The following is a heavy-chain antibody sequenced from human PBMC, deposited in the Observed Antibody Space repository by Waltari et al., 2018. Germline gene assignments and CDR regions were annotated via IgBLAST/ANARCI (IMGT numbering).Heavy chain of an antibody. CDR2: IYYTGKT. CDR1: GDSVSSGAYY. D-gene: IGHD2-2*01. J-gene: IGHJ6*02. V-gene: IGHV4-31*03. CDR3: ARDRQPSPRFQYQMYGMDV. Sequence: QVQLQESGPGLVNPSEPLSLTCSVSGDSVSSGAYYWTWIRRHRGKGLEWIGYIYYTGKTAYNPSLKSRVTISLDTSKNQFSLRLSSVTAADTAVYYCARDRQPSPRFQYQMYGMDVWGPGTTVNISS.